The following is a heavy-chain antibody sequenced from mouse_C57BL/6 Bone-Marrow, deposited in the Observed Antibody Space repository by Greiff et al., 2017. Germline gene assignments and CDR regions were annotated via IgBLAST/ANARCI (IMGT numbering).Heavy chain of an antibody. V-gene: IGHV1-64*01. D-gene: IGHD1-1*01. J-gene: IGHJ3*01. CDR2: IHPNSGST. Sequence: QVQLQQPGAELVKPGASVKLSCKASGYTFTSYWMHWVKQRPGQGLEWIGMIHPNSGSTNYNEKFKSKATLTVDKSSSTAYMQLSSLTSEDSAVYYCAGYYYGSPWFAYWGRGTLVTVSA. CDR3: AGYYYGSPWFAY. CDR1: GYTFTSYW.